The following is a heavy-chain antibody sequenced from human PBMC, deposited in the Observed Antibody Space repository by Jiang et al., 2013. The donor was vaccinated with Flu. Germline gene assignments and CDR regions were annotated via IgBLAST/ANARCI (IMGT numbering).Heavy chain of an antibody. D-gene: IGHD6-13*01. J-gene: IGHJ4*02. CDR3: ARVGAAADFDY. CDR1: GGSISSGSYY. CDR2: IYTSGST. Sequence: PGLVKPSQTLSLTCTVSGGSISSGSYYWSWIRQPAGKGLEWIGRIYTSGSTNYNPSLKSRVTISVDTSKNQFSLKLSSVTAADTAVYYCARVGAAADFDYWGQGTLVTVSS. V-gene: IGHV4-61*02.